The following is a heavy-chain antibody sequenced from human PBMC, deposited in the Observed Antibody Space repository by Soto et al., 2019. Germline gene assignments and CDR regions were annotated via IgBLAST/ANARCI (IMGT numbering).Heavy chain of an antibody. CDR2: INSDGSST. D-gene: IGHD3-3*01. Sequence: GGSLRLSCAASGFTFSSYWMHWVRQAPGKGLVWVSRINSDGSSTSYADSVKGRFTISRDNAKNTLYLQMNSLRAEDTAVYYCARGDDFWSGYYLAAVIRDYYYGMDVWGQGTTVTVSS. CDR3: ARGDDFWSGYYLAAVIRDYYYGMDV. CDR1: GFTFSSYW. V-gene: IGHV3-74*01. J-gene: IGHJ6*02.